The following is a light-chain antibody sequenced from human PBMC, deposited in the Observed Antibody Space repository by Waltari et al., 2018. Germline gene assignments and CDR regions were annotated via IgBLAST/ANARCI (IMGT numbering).Light chain of an antibody. J-gene: IGKJ3*01. CDR3: QQRSNWPLIFT. CDR1: QSVSSS. V-gene: IGKV3-11*01. CDR2: DAS. Sequence: EIVLTQSPATLSLSPGERATLPCRASQSVSSSLAWYQQKPGQAPRLLIYDASNRATGIPARFSGSGSGTDFTLTISSLEPEDFAVYYCQQRSNWPLIFTFGPGIKVDIK.